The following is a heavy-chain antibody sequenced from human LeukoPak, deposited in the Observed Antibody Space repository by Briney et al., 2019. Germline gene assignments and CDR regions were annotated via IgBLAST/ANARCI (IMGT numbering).Heavy chain of an antibody. J-gene: IGHJ6*02. V-gene: IGHV1-8*01. CDR2: MNPNSGST. CDR1: GYTFTSYD. D-gene: IGHD6-13*01. Sequence: ASVKVSCKASGYTFTSYDINWVRQATGQGLEWMGWMNPNSGSTGYAQKFQGRVTMTRNTSISTAYMELSSLRSEDTAVYYCARGRSSSWHHRGGYYGMDVWGQGTTVTVSS. CDR3: ARGRSSSWHHRGGYYGMDV.